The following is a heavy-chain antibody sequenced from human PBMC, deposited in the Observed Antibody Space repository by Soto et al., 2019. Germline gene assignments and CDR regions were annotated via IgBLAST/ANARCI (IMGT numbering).Heavy chain of an antibody. CDR1: GGSISSYF. CDR2: VHYSGSA. Sequence: PSETLSLTCTVSGGSISSYFWHWIRQPPGKGLEWIGYVHYSGSASYNPSLKSRVTISADTSKNQFSLKLNSVTTADTAVYFCARQSYCGANCYYYFDSWGQGILVTVSS. V-gene: IGHV4-59*01. J-gene: IGHJ4*02. CDR3: ARQSYCGANCYYYFDS. D-gene: IGHD2-21*01.